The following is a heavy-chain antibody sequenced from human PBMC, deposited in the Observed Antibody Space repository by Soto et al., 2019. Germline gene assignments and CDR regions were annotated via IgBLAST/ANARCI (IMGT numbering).Heavy chain of an antibody. CDR3: ARTWIQLWLDFDY. Sequence: SETLSLTCTVSGGSISSSSYYWGWIRQPPGKGLEWIGSIYYSGSTYYNPSLKSRVTISVDTSKNQFSLKLSSVTAADTAVYYCARTWIQLWLDFDYWGQGILVTVSS. V-gene: IGHV4-39*01. CDR1: GGSISSSSYY. CDR2: IYYSGST. D-gene: IGHD5-18*01. J-gene: IGHJ4*02.